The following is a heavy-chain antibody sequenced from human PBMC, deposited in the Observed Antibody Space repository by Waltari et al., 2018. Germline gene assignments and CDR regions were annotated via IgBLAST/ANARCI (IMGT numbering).Heavy chain of an antibody. J-gene: IGHJ6*02. D-gene: IGHD6-25*01. Sequence: QVQLQQWGAGLLKPSETLSLTCAVYGGSFPGYYWRWLPQPQGKGVAWVGEINHSGSTNYNPSLNSPVTISVDPSKNQFSLKLSSVTAADTAVYYCARKRALDVWGQGTTVTVSS. V-gene: IGHV4-34*01. CDR2: INHSGST. CDR3: ARKRALDV. CDR1: GGSFPGYY.